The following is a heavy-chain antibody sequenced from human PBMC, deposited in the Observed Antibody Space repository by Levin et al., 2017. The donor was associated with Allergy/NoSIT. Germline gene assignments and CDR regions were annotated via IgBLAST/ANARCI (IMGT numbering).Heavy chain of an antibody. J-gene: IGHJ4*02. CDR1: GGSFSGYY. CDR2: INHSGST. Sequence: SETLSLTCAVYGGSFSGYYWSWIRQPPGKGLEWIGEINHSGSTNYNPSLKSRVTISVDTSKNQFSLKLSSVTAADTAVYYCARVRCSGGSCDRGRTYFDYWGQGTLVTVSS. D-gene: IGHD2-15*01. V-gene: IGHV4-34*01. CDR3: ARVRCSGGSCDRGRTYFDY.